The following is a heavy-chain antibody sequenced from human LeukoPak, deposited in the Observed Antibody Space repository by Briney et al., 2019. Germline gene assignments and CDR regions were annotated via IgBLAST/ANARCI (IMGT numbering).Heavy chain of an antibody. Sequence: GGSLRVSCAASGFTFSSYWMHGVRQAPGKGLVWVSRINSDGSSTSYADSVKGRFTISRDNAKNTLYLQMNSLRAEDTAVYYCARAGITIFGPSVWGQGTLVTVSS. CDR3: ARAGITIFGPSV. D-gene: IGHD3-3*01. CDR2: INSDGSST. V-gene: IGHV3-74*01. J-gene: IGHJ4*02. CDR1: GFTFSSYW.